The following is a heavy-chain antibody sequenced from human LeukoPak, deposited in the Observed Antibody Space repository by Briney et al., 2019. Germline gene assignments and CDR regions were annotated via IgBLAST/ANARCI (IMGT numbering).Heavy chain of an antibody. J-gene: IGHJ4*02. CDR3: ARAGPYYYDSSGSDY. CDR1: GFTFSSYW. Sequence: GGSLRLSCAASGFTFSSYWMHWVRQAPGKGLVWVSRINSDGSSTSYADSVKGRFTISRDNAKNTLYLQMNSLRAEDTAVYYCARAGPYYYDSSGSDYWGQGTLVTVSS. D-gene: IGHD3-22*01. V-gene: IGHV3-74*01. CDR2: INSDGSST.